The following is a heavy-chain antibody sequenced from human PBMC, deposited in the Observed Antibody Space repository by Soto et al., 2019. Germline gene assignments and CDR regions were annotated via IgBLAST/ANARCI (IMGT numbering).Heavy chain of an antibody. J-gene: IGHJ4*02. CDR1: GYTFTSYG. D-gene: IGHD1-1*01. CDR2: ISAHNGNT. CDR3: ARGRYGDY. V-gene: IGHV1-18*01. Sequence: QVHLVQSGAEVEKPGASVKVSCKCSGYTFTSYGITWVRQAPGQGLEWMGWISAHNGNTDYAQKVQGRVTVTRDTSTSTAYMELRSLRSDDTAVYYCARGRYGDYWGQGALVTVSS.